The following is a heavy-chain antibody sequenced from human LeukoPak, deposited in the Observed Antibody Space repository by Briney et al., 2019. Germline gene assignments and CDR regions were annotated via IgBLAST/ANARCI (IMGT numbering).Heavy chain of an antibody. D-gene: IGHD3-10*01. V-gene: IGHV4-59*08. CDR2: IYYSGST. CDR1: GGSISSYY. CDR3: ARVVQNSGTIDY. Sequence: SETLSLTCTVSGGSISSYYWSWIRQPPGKGLEWIGYIYYSGSTNYNPSLKSRVTISVDTSKNQFSLKLSSVTAADSALYYCARVVQNSGTIDYWGQGTLVTVSS. J-gene: IGHJ4*02.